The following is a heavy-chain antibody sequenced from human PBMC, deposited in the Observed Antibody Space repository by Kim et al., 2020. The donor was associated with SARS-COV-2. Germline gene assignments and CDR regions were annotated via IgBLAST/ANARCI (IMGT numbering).Heavy chain of an antibody. CDR3: ARDPGYYVGV. J-gene: IGHJ6*02. Sequence: EKYYVDSVKSRFTISRDNAKNSLYLQMNSLRAEDTAVYYCARDPGYYVGVWGQGTTVTVSS. CDR2: EK. D-gene: IGHD3-10*01. V-gene: IGHV3-7*01.